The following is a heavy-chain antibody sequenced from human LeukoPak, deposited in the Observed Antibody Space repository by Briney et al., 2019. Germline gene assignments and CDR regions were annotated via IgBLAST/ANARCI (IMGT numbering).Heavy chain of an antibody. CDR3: ARGGVVAATRRYNWFDP. Sequence: SETLSLTCAVDGGSFSGYYWSWIRQPPGKGLEWIGEINHSGSTNYNPSLKSRVTISVDTSKNQFSLKLSSVTAADTAVYYCARGGVVAATRRYNWFDPWGQGTLVTVSS. J-gene: IGHJ5*02. D-gene: IGHD2-15*01. CDR2: INHSGST. CDR1: GGSFSGYY. V-gene: IGHV4-34*01.